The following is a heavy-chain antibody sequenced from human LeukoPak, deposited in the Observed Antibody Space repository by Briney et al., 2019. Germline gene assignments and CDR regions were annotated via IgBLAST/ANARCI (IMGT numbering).Heavy chain of an antibody. CDR1: GFTVSSNY. Sequence: PGGSLRLSCAASGFTVSSNYMSWVRQAPGKGLEWVSAISGSGGSTYYADSVKGRFTISRDNSKNTLYLQMNSLRAEDTAVYYCAKSYLGPRRNDYVWGSYRYTHAFDIWGQGTMVTVSS. D-gene: IGHD3-16*02. CDR2: ISGSGGST. V-gene: IGHV3-23*01. J-gene: IGHJ3*02. CDR3: AKSYLGPRRNDYVWGSYRYTHAFDI.